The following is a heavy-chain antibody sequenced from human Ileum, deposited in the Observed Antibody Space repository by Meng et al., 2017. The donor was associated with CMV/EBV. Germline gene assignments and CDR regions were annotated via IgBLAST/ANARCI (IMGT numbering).Heavy chain of an antibody. D-gene: IGHD3-3*01. V-gene: IGHV1-2*02. CDR2: INPRNGDT. CDR1: YTFPSFF. J-gene: IGHJ4*02. Sequence: YTFPSFFMHWVRQAPGQGLEWMGWINPRNGDTYYLQKFQDRVTMTRDTSIGTAYMDLSRLTSDDTAMYYCARDGAVCRDTTCRGLANWGQGTLVTVSS. CDR3: ARDGAVCRDTTCRGLAN.